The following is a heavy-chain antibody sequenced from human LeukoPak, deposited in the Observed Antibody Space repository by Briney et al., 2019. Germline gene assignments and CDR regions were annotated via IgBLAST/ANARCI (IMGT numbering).Heavy chain of an antibody. CDR1: GYTFTSYY. Sequence: ASVKVSCKASGYTFTSYYMHWVRQAPGQGLEWMGIINPSGGSTSYAQKFQGRVTMTRDTSTSTVYMELSSLRSEDTAVYYCARDIRARGASYYGMDVWGQGTTVTVS. CDR2: INPSGGST. V-gene: IGHV1-46*01. D-gene: IGHD1-26*01. J-gene: IGHJ6*02. CDR3: ARDIRARGASYYGMDV.